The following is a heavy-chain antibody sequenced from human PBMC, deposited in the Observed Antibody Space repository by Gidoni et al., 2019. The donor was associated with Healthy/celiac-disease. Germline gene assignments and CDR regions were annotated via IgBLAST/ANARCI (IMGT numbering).Heavy chain of an antibody. D-gene: IGHD2-2*01. V-gene: IGHV1-3*01. CDR2: INAGNGNT. CDR1: GYTFTRYA. CDR3: AREGCSSTSCSEFDY. J-gene: IGHJ4*02. Sequence: QVQLVQSGAEVKKPGASVQVSCKASGYTFTRYAMHWVRQAPGQRLEWMGWINAGNGNTKYSQKFQGRVTITRDTSASTAYMELSSLRSEDTAVYYCAREGCSSTSCSEFDYWGQGTLVTVSS.